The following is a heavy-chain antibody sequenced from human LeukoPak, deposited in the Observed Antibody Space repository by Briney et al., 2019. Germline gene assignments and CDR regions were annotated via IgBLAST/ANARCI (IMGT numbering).Heavy chain of an antibody. CDR2: IYTSGST. Sequence: SETLSLTCTVSGGSISSYYWSWIRQPAGKGLEWIGRIYTSGSTNYNPSLKSRVTMSVDTSKNQFSLKLSSVTAADTAVFYCARGRVVVPATNYYYYYMDVWGKGTTVTVSS. D-gene: IGHD2-2*01. CDR1: GGSISSYY. CDR3: ARGRVVVPATNYYYYYMDV. J-gene: IGHJ6*03. V-gene: IGHV4-4*07.